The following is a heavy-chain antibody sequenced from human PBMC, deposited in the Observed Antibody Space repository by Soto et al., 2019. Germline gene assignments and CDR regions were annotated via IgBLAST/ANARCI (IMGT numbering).Heavy chain of an antibody. J-gene: IGHJ6*02. Sequence: APVKVACKASGYSLTGYYMHCVRQDTGQGLEWMGWINPNSGGTNYAQKFQGRVTMTRDTSISTAYMELSRLRSDDTAVYYCARESCSGGSCYRYYHGMDVWGQVTTVTVSS. V-gene: IGHV1-2*02. CDR2: INPNSGGT. CDR3: ARESCSGGSCYRYYHGMDV. D-gene: IGHD2-15*01. CDR1: GYSLTGYY.